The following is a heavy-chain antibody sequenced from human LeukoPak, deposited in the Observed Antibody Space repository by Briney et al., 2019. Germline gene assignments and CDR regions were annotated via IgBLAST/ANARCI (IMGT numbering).Heavy chain of an antibody. J-gene: IGHJ6*03. CDR3: AREPLYYDFWSGYYTYYYYMDV. D-gene: IGHD3-3*01. CDR2: ISGDGRST. CDR1: GFTFDDYA. Sequence: GGSLRLSCAASGFTFDDYAMHWVRQAPGKGLEWASLISGDGRSTYYADSVKGRFTISRDNAKNSLYLQMNSLRAEDTALYYCAREPLYYDFWSGYYTYYYYMDVWGKGTMVTVSS. V-gene: IGHV3-43*02.